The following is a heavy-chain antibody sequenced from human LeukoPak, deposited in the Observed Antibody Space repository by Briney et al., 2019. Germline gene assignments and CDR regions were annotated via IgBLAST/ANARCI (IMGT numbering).Heavy chain of an antibody. V-gene: IGHV3-7*01. CDR2: IKPDGSGK. Sequence: PGGSLRLSCAASGFTFSSYSMNWVRQAPGKGPECVANIKPDGSGKYYVDSMKGRFTISRDNAKNSLYLQMNNLRAEDTAVYYCARGGFPPGVLHWGQGTLVTVSS. J-gene: IGHJ1*01. CDR3: ARGGFPPGVLH. CDR1: GFTFSSYS. D-gene: IGHD2-2*01.